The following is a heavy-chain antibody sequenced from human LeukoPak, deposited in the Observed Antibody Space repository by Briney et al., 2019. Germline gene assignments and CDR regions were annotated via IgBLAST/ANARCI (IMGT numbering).Heavy chain of an antibody. V-gene: IGHV5-51*01. D-gene: IGHD6-13*01. CDR3: ARPKSHYSSSWYTSDI. CDR2: IYPGDSDT. CDR1: GYSFTSYW. Sequence: GESLKICCKGPGYSFTSYWIGWVPQMPGKGLEWMVIIYPGDSDTRYSPSFQGQVTISADKSISTAYLQWSSLKASDTAMYYCARPKSHYSSSWYTSDIWGQGTMVTVSS. J-gene: IGHJ3*02.